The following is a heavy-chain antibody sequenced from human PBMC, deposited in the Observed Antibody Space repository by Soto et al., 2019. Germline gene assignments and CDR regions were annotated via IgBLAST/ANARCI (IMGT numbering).Heavy chain of an antibody. Sequence: SETLSLTCTVSGGSISSGVYYWSWIRQHPGKGLEWIGYIYYSGSTYYNPSLKSRVTMTTDTSTSTAYMELRSLRSDDTAVYYCARDLMELQPYYFDYWGQGTLVTVSP. CDR2: IYYSGST. V-gene: IGHV4-31*03. CDR1: GGSISSGVYY. D-gene: IGHD1-7*01. J-gene: IGHJ4*02. CDR3: ARDLMELQPYYFDY.